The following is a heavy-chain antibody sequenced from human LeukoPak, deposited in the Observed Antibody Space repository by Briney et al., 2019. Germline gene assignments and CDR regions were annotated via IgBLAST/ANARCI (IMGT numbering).Heavy chain of an antibody. CDR3: ARHSSSSVVRWFDP. Sequence: ASVKVSCKASGYTFTKYGITWVRQAPGQGLEWMGWISTYNGNTNYAQKLQGRVTMTTDTSTSTAYMELRSLRSDDTAVYYCARHSSSSVVRWFDPWGQGTLVTVSS. J-gene: IGHJ5*02. D-gene: IGHD6-6*01. CDR2: ISTYNGNT. CDR1: GYTFTKYG. V-gene: IGHV1-18*01.